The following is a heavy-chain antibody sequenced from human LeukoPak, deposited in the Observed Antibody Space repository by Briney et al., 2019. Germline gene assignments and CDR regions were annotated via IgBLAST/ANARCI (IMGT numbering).Heavy chain of an antibody. J-gene: IGHJ3*02. CDR2: MNPNSGNT. CDR1: GYTFTSYD. V-gene: IGHV1-8*01. D-gene: IGHD2-15*01. Sequence: ASVKVSCKASGYTFTSYDINWVRQATGQGLEWMGWMNPNSGNTGYAQKFQGRVTMTRNTSISTAYMELSSLRSEDTAVYYCARRRKWSENAFDIWGQGTMVTVSS. CDR3: ARRRKWSENAFDI.